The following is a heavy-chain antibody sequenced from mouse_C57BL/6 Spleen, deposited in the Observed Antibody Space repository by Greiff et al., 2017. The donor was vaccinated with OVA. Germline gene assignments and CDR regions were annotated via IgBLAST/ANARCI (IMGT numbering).Heavy chain of an antibody. V-gene: IGHV1-80*01. CDR3: ARGLTGTYFDY. CDR2: IYPGDGDT. D-gene: IGHD4-1*01. Sequence: QVQLQQSGAELVKPGASVKISCKASGYAFSSYWMNWVKQRPGKGLEWIGQIYPGDGDTNYNGKFKGKATLTADKSSSTAYMQLSSLTSEDSAVYFGARGLTGTYFDYWGQGTTLTVSS. CDR1: GYAFSSYW. J-gene: IGHJ2*01.